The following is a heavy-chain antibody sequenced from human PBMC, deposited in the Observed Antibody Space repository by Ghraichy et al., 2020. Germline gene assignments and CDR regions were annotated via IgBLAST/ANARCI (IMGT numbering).Heavy chain of an antibody. J-gene: IGHJ5*02. V-gene: IGHV4-34*01. Sequence: SETLSLTCAVYGGSFSGYYWSWIRQPPGKGLEWIGEINHSGSTNYNPSLKSRVTISVDTSKNQFSLKLSSVTAADTAVYYCLLKSGGHKGNWFDPWGQGTLVTV. CDR1: GGSFSGYY. CDR2: INHSGST. CDR3: LLKSGGHKGNWFDP. D-gene: IGHD2-15*01.